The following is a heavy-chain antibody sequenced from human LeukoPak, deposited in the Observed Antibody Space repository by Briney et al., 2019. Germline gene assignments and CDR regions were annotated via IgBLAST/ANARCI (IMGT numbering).Heavy chain of an antibody. V-gene: IGHV4-31*03. CDR1: GGSISSGGYY. D-gene: IGHD6-6*01. Sequence: PSETLSLTCTVSGGSISSGGYYWSWIRQHPGKGLEWIGYIYYSGSTYYNPSLKSRVTISVDTSKNQFSLKLSSATAADTAVYYCASFSSSNKLGFDYWGQGTLVTVSS. CDR2: IYYSGST. J-gene: IGHJ4*02. CDR3: ASFSSSNKLGFDY.